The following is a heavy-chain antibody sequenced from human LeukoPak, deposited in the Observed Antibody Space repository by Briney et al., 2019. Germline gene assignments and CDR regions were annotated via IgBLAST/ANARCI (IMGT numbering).Heavy chain of an antibody. V-gene: IGHV3-30*04. J-gene: IGHJ5*02. D-gene: IGHD2-15*01. CDR1: GFTFSSYA. CDR3: ARVLGYCSGGSCYSIFDP. Sequence: GGSLRLSCAASGFTFSSYAMHWVRQAPGKGLEWVAVISYDGSNKYYADSVKGRFTISRDNSKNTLYLQMNSLRAEDTAVYYCARVLGYCSGGSCYSIFDPWGQGTLVTVSS. CDR2: ISYDGSNK.